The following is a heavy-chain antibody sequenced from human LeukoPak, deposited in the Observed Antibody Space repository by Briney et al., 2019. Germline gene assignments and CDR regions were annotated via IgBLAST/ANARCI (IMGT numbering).Heavy chain of an antibody. V-gene: IGHV3-23*01. Sequence: GGSLRLSCAVSGFTFSSYAMSWVRQAPGKGLEWVSAISGSGGNTYYADSVKGRFTISRDNSKNTLYLQMNSLRAEDTAVYYCAKSELRYYYDSSGYSGASFDYWGQGTLVTVSS. CDR1: GFTFSSYA. D-gene: IGHD3-22*01. J-gene: IGHJ4*02. CDR3: AKSELRYYYDSSGYSGASFDY. CDR2: ISGSGGNT.